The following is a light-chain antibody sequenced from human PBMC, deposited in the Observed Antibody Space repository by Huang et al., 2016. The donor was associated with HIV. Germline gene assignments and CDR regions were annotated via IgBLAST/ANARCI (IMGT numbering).Light chain of an antibody. CDR3: QQRSGWPPIFT. CDR1: QSVSKY. V-gene: IGKV3-11*01. Sequence: ETVLTQSPATLSVSPGDRATLSCRASQSVSKYLAWYQQKPGQAPRLLIYDSSTRATDIPARFRGSGSGTDFILTISSIEPEDFAIYYCQQRSGWPPIFTFGPGTRVDFK. J-gene: IGKJ3*01. CDR2: DSS.